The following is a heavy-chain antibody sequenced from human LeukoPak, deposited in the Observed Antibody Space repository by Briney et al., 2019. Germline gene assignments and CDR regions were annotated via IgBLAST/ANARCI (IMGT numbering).Heavy chain of an antibody. V-gene: IGHV5-51*01. CDR1: GYSFTSYW. Sequence: GESLKTSCKGSGYSFTSYWIAWVRQMPGKGLEWMGIIYPGDSETRYSPSFQGQVTISADKSISTAYLQWSSLKTSDTAMYYCARRPSGGSTWFDPWGQGTLVTVSS. J-gene: IGHJ5*02. D-gene: IGHD2-8*02. CDR3: ARRPSGGSTWFDP. CDR2: IYPGDSET.